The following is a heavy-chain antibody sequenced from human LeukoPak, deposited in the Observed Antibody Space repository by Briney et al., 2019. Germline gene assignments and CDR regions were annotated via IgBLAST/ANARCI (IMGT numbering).Heavy chain of an antibody. J-gene: IGHJ4*02. D-gene: IGHD2-2*01. V-gene: IGHV3-23*01. CDR3: AKSCSSTSCHLDY. Sequence: GGSLRLSCAASGFTFSSYGMSWVRQAPGKGLEWVSAISGSGGSTYYADSVKGRFTISRDNSKNTLYLQMNSLRAEDTAVYCCAKSCSSTSCHLDYRGQGTLVTVSS. CDR2: ISGSGGST. CDR1: GFTFSSYG.